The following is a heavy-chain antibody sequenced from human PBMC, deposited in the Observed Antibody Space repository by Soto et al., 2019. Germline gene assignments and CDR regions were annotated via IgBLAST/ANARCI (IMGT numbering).Heavy chain of an antibody. CDR1: GYTFTSYY. V-gene: IGHV1-18*04. J-gene: IGHJ4*02. CDR2: ISAYDGNT. CDR3: ARDPPPPDY. Sequence: ASVKVSCKASGYTFTSYYIHWVRQAPGQGLEWMGWISAYDGNTKYAQRLQGRVTMTTDTSTSTAYMELRSLRSDDTAVYYCARDPPPPDYWGQGTLVTVSS.